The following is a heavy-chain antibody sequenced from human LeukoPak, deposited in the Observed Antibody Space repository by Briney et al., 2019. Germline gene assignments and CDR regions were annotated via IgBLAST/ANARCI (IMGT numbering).Heavy chain of an antibody. D-gene: IGHD3-3*01. CDR3: ARERGDFWSGPPDY. CDR1: GFTFSSYG. V-gene: IGHV3-30*02. Sequence: PGGSLRLSCAASGFTFSSYGMHWVRQAPGKGLEWVAFIRYDGSNKYYADSVKGRFTISRDNSKNTLYLQMNSLRAEDTAVYYCARERGDFWSGPPDYWGQGTLVTVSS. CDR2: IRYDGSNK. J-gene: IGHJ4*02.